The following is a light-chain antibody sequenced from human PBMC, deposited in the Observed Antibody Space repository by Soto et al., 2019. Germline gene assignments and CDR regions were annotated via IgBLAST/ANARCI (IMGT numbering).Light chain of an antibody. CDR1: QTITTF. J-gene: IGKJ4*01. CDR3: QQSHNLPLT. CDR2: GAS. V-gene: IGKV1-39*01. Sequence: DIQKTQSPSSLSAYVGDRVTISCRASQTITTFLNWYQQRPGKAPKLLVYGASRLYSGVPSRFSASGSGTDFTLTISSLQPEDFATYYCQQSHNLPLTFGGGTKVE.